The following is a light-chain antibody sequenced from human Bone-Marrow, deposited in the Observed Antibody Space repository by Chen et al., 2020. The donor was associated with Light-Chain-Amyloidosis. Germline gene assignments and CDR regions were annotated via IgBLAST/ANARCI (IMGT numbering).Light chain of an antibody. CDR1: SLRSYY. CDR3: NSRDSSGNHVV. Sequence: SSALTKDPAVSVALGQTVRITCQGDSLRSYYASWYQQKPGQAPVLVNYGKNNRPSGIPDRFSGSSSGNTASLTITGAQAEDEADYYCNSRDSSGNHVVFGGVTKLTVL. CDR2: GKN. V-gene: IGLV3-19*01. J-gene: IGLJ2*01.